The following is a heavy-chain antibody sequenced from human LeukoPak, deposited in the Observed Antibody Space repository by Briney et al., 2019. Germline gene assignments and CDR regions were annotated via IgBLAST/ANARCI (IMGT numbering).Heavy chain of an antibody. D-gene: IGHD3-16*01. Sequence: PGGSLRLSCAASGFTFSGYEMNWVRQAPGKGLEWISYFSSSGGSAYYADSVKGRFTISRDNAKNSLYLQMNSLRAEDTAVYYCARGSRGLGGSYNWFDPWGPGTLVTVSS. CDR3: ARGSRGLGGSYNWFDP. V-gene: IGHV3-48*03. CDR1: GFTFSGYE. J-gene: IGHJ5*02. CDR2: FSSSGGSA.